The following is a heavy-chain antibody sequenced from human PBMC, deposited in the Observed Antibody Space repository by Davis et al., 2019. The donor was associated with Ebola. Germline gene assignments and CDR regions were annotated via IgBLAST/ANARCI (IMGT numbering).Heavy chain of an antibody. Sequence: GESLKISCAASGFTFSSYSMNWVRQAPGKGLEWVSSISSSSSYIYYADSVKGRFTISRDNAKNSLYLQMNSLRAEDTAVYYCARAASGDMGTPWGQGTLVTVSS. J-gene: IGHJ5*02. CDR1: GFTFSSYS. CDR2: ISSSSSYI. D-gene: IGHD1-7*01. V-gene: IGHV3-21*01. CDR3: ARAASGDMGTP.